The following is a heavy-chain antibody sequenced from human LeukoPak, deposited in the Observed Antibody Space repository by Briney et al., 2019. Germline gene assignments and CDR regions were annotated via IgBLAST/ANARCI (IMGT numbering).Heavy chain of an antibody. D-gene: IGHD6-19*01. Sequence: ASVKVSCKASGYTFTSYAMHWVRQAPGQRLEWMGWINAGNGNTKYSRKFQGRDTITRDTSASTAYMELSSLRSEDTAVYYCARDQAYGIAVAGTYYYGMDVWGKGTTVTVSS. V-gene: IGHV1-3*01. CDR2: INAGNGNT. CDR3: ARDQAYGIAVAGTYYYGMDV. J-gene: IGHJ6*04. CDR1: GYTFTSYA.